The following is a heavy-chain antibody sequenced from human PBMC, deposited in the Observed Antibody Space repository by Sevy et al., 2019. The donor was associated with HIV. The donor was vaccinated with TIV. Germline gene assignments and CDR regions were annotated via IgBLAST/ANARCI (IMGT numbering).Heavy chain of an antibody. V-gene: IGHV4-59*01. J-gene: IGHJ5*02. CDR1: GGSISSYY. Sequence: SETLSLTCTVSGGSISSYYWSWIRQPPGKGLEWIGYIYYSGSTNYNPTLKSRVTISVDTSKNQFSLKLSSVTAADTAVYYCARGEMGATYVGWFDPWGQGTLVTVSS. D-gene: IGHD1-26*01. CDR3: ARGEMGATYVGWFDP. CDR2: IYYSGST.